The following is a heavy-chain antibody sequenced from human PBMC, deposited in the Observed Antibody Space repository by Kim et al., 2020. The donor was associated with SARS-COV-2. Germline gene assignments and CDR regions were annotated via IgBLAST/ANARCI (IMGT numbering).Heavy chain of an antibody. Sequence: GGSLRLSCAASGFTFSDYYMSWIRQAPGKGLEWISYISHSSSYTNYADSVKGRFTISRDNAKNSLYLEMNSLRAEDTAVYYCARDSSIHEIHGGMNVWGQGTTVTVSS. CDR2: ISHSSSYT. CDR3: ARDSSIHEIHGGMNV. J-gene: IGHJ6*02. V-gene: IGHV3-11*06. CDR1: GFTFSDYY. D-gene: IGHD6-19*01.